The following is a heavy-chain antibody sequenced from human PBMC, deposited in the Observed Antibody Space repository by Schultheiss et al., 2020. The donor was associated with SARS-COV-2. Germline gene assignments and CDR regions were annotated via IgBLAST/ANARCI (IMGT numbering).Heavy chain of an antibody. CDR1: GFTFSSYS. D-gene: IGHD6-13*01. CDR2: IKQDGSEK. J-gene: IGHJ5*02. Sequence: GGSLRLSCAASGFTFSSYSMNWVRQAPGKGLEWVANIKQDGSEKYYVDSVKGRFTISRDNAKNALYLHMNSLRVEDTAVYYCARARAEQHLPFSWGPIPHPTTWFDPWGQGTLVTVSS. CDR3: ARARAEQHLPFSWGPIPHPTTWFDP. V-gene: IGHV3-7*03.